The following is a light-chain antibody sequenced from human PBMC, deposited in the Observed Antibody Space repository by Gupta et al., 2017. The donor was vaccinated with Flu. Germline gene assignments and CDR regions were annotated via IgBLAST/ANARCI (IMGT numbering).Light chain of an antibody. CDR3: VLYMFSAIQV. J-gene: IGLJ2*01. Sequence: QTVVPQEPSFSVSPGGKVTLTCGLSYGSVSSGYYPSWHQQTPGQPQRTPIYNNNNRSAGVPDSFSGSIPVNTAALTITVAKEDEASDYYCVLYMFSAIQVFGGGTKLTVL. CDR2: NNN. V-gene: IGLV8-61*01. CDR1: YGSVSSGYY.